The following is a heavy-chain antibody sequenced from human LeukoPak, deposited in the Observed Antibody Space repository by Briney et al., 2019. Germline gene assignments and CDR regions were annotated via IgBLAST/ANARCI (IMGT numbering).Heavy chain of an antibody. CDR1: GYTFTGYY. J-gene: IGHJ4*02. Sequence: ASVKVSCKASGYTFTGYYMHWVRQAPGQGLEWMGWINPNSGGTNYAQKFQGRVTMTRDTSISTAYMELSRLRSDDTAVYYCAREEWELPHLDYWGQGTLVTVSS. V-gene: IGHV1-2*02. CDR2: INPNSGGT. CDR3: AREEWELPHLDY. D-gene: IGHD1-26*01.